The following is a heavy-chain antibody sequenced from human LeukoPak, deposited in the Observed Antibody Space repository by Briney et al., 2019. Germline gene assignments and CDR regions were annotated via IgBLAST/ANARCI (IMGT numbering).Heavy chain of an antibody. CDR2: ISSSGSTI. CDR3: AKGILGYCSSTSCFPFDY. D-gene: IGHD2-2*01. V-gene: IGHV3-11*01. J-gene: IGHJ4*02. Sequence: SGGSLRLSCAASGFTFSDYYMSWIRQAPGKGLEWVSYISSSGSTIYYADSVKGRFTISRDNSKNTLYLQMNSLRAEDTAVYYCAKGILGYCSSTSCFPFDYWGQGTLVTVSS. CDR1: GFTFSDYY.